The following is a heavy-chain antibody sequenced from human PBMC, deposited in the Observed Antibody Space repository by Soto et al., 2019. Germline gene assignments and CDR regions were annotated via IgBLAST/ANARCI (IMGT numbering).Heavy chain of an antibody. CDR3: EKDIATQDMELEENYGMDV. Sequence: PGGSLRLSCAASGFTFSSYDMHWVRQATGKGLEWVSGISWNSGSIGYADSVKGRFTISRDNAKNSLYLQMNSLRAEDTALYYCEKDIATQDMELEENYGMDVWGQGTTVTVSS. CDR1: GFTFSSYD. V-gene: IGHV3-9*01. CDR2: ISWNSGSI. J-gene: IGHJ6*02. D-gene: IGHD2-8*01.